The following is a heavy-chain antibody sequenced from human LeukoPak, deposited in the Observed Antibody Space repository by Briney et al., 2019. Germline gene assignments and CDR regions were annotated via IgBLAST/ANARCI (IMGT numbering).Heavy chain of an antibody. V-gene: IGHV1-24*01. Sequence: ASVKVSCKVSGYTLTELSMHWVRQAPGKGLEWMGGFDPEDGETIYAQKFQGRVTMTEDTSTDTAYMGLSSLRSEDTAVYYCATIKKYYYYYMDVWGKGTTVTVSS. CDR3: ATIKKYYYYYMDV. CDR2: FDPEDGET. J-gene: IGHJ6*03. CDR1: GYTLTELS.